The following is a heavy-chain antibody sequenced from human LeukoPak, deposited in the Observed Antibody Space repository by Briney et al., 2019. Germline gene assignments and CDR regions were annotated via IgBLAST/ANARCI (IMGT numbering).Heavy chain of an antibody. CDR1: GFTFSSYG. CDR3: AREGNYYDMDV. J-gene: IGHJ6*02. Sequence: PGGSLRLSCAASGFTFSSYGMHWVRQAPGKGLEWVAVISYDGSNKYYADSVKGRFTISRDNSKNTLYLQMNSLRAEDTTVYYCAREGNYYDMDVWGQGTTVTVSS. CDR2: ISYDGSNK. V-gene: IGHV3-30*03.